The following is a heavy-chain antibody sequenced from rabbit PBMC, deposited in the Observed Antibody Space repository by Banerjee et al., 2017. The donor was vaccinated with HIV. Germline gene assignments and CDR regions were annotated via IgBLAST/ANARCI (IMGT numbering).Heavy chain of an antibody. CDR3: ARDRDWTLHL. CDR2: INTSSGNT. CDR1: GFSLSNKYV. V-gene: IGHV1S45*01. Sequence: QEQLAESGGGLVQPEGSLTLTCTASGFSLSNKYVMCWVRQAPGKVLEWIACINTSSGNTVYASWAKGRFTISRTSSTTVTLQMTSLTAADTASYFCARDRDWTLHLWGQGTLVTVS. D-gene: IGHD4-2*01. J-gene: IGHJ3*01.